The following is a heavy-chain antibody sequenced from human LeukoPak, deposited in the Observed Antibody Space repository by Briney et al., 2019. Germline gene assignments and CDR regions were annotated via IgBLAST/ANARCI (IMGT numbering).Heavy chain of an antibody. CDR1: GFTFTSYA. Sequence: GGSLRLSCVASGFTFTSYAMYWVRQAPGKGLEWVSAISGRGDKTFYAGSVKGRFTISRDNSKNTVFLQMNSLRVEDTAVYNCAKDVRGGPIVGAGSVDYWGQGILVTVSS. CDR3: AKDVRGGPIVGAGSVDY. D-gene: IGHD1-26*01. V-gene: IGHV3-23*01. J-gene: IGHJ4*02. CDR2: ISGRGDKT.